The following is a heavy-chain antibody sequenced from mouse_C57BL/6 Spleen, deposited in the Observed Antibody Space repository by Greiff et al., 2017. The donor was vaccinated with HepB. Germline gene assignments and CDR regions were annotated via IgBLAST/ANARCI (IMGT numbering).Heavy chain of an antibody. CDR3: ARYRDYDFRYFDG. J-gene: IGHJ1*03. CDR1: GYTFTSYW. Sequence: QVQLQQPGAELVKPGASVKLSCKASGYTFTSYWMQWVKQKPGQGLEWIGEIDPSDSYTNYNQKFKGKATLTVDTSSSTAYMQLSSLTSEDSAVYYCARYRDYDFRYFDGWGTGTTVTVSS. V-gene: IGHV1-50*01. CDR2: IDPSDSYT. D-gene: IGHD2-4*01.